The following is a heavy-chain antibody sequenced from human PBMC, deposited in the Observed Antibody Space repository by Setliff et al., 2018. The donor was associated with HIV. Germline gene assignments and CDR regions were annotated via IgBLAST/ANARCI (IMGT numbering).Heavy chain of an antibody. V-gene: IGHV1-69*10. CDR2: IIPILGIA. CDR1: GGTFSSYG. CDR3: ARASTYYYGSGIDY. D-gene: IGHD3-10*01. J-gene: IGHJ4*02. Sequence: ASVKVSCKASGGTFSSYGISWVRQAPGQGLEWMGGIIPILGIANYAQKFQGRAAITADESTTTAYMDLSSLRSEDTAVYYCARASTYYYGSGIDYWGQGTLVTVSS.